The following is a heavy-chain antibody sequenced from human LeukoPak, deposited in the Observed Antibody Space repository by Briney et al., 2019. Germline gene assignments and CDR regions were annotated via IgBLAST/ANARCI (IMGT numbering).Heavy chain of an antibody. D-gene: IGHD3-22*01. CDR1: GASVGGGASY. J-gene: IGHJ3*02. V-gene: IGHV4-31*03. CDR2: IHDRGAT. Sequence: SETLSLTCTVSGASVGGGASYWSWIRQYPGTGLEWIGYIHDRGATYYSPSLRSRVTMSLETSKNQFSLRLTSVTAADTALYYCARDRDDSRGCVPAFDIWGRGTMVTVSS. CDR3: ARDRDDSRGCVPAFDI.